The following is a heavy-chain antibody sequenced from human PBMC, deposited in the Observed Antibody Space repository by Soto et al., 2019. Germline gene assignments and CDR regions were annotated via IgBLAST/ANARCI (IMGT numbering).Heavy chain of an antibody. V-gene: IGHV4-4*07. CDR3: AREGIEVEAQLYYYGMDV. CDR2: IYTSGST. Sequence: PSETLSLTCTVSGGSISSYYWSWIRQPAGKGLEWIGRIYTSGSTNYNPSLKSRVTMSVDTSKNQFSLKLSSVTAADTAVYYCAREGIEVEAQLYYYGMDVWGQGTTVTVYS. J-gene: IGHJ6*02. D-gene: IGHD6-19*01. CDR1: GGSISSYY.